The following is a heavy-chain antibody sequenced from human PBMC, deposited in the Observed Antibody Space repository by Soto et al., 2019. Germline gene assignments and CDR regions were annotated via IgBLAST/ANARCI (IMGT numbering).Heavy chain of an antibody. CDR1: GGSISSGNYY. Sequence: PSETLSLTCTVSGGSISSGNYYWSWIRQPPGKGLEWIGFISYSGSTYYSASLQSRVTMSVDTSKNQFSLNLSFVTAADTAVYYCARYKSNYYYGMDVWGQGTTVTVSS. CDR2: ISYSGST. J-gene: IGHJ6*02. V-gene: IGHV4-30-4*01. CDR3: ARYKSNYYYGMDV. D-gene: IGHD1-20*01.